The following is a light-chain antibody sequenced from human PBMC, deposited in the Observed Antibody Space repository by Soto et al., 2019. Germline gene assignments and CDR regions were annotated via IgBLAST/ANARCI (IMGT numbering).Light chain of an antibody. CDR2: DAS. V-gene: IGKV1-13*02. CDR3: QQFNSYLLT. CDR1: QGISSA. Sequence: AIQLTQSPSSLSASVGDRVTITCRASQGISSALAWYQQKPGKAPKLLIYDASSLESGVPSRFSGRGSGTDFPLTISSLRPKDFATYYCQQFNSYLLTFGGGTKVEIK. J-gene: IGKJ4*01.